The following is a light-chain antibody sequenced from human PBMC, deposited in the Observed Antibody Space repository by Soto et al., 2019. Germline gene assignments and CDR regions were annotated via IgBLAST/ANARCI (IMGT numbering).Light chain of an antibody. CDR1: QSVSSSY. CDR3: QQYGRSPPWT. V-gene: IGKV3-20*01. J-gene: IGKJ1*01. Sequence: EIVLTQSPGTLSLSPGERATLSCRASQSVSSSYLAWYQQKPGQAPRLLIYGASSRATGIPDRFSGSGSGTAFTLPISRLEPEDFAVYYCQQYGRSPPWTFGQGTKVEIK. CDR2: GAS.